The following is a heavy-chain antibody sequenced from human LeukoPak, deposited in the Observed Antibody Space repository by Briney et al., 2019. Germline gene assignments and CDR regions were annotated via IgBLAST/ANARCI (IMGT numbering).Heavy chain of an antibody. J-gene: IGHJ4*02. CDR2: IFTSGST. CDR1: GGSISSGSYY. CDR3: ARGLSSGSS. V-gene: IGHV4-61*02. Sequence: PSETLSLTCTVSGGSISSGSYYWSWLRQPAGKGLEWIGRIFTSGSTNYNPSLKSRVTISLYSSKNQLSLDLRSVTAADTAVYYCARGLSSGSSWGQGTLVTVSS. D-gene: IGHD5-18*01.